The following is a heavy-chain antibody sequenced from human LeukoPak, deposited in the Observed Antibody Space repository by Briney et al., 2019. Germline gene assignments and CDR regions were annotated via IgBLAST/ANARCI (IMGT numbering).Heavy chain of an antibody. CDR2: INWNGGST. D-gene: IGHD1-26*01. CDR1: GFTFDDYG. J-gene: IGHJ6*03. Sequence: GGSLRLSCAASGFTFDDYGMSWVRQAPGKGLEWVSGINWNGGSTGYADSVKGRFTISRDNAKNSLYLQMNSLRAEDTALYYCARGGGAPPYYYYYMDVWGKGTTVTVSS. CDR3: ARGGGAPPYYYYYMDV. V-gene: IGHV3-20*04.